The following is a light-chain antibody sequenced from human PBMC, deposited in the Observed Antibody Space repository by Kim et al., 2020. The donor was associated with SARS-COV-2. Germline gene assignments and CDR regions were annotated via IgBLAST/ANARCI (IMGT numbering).Light chain of an antibody. CDR2: KAS. V-gene: IGKV1-5*03. CDR1: QDIYTF. Sequence: LSASDGDTVTLTCRASQDIYTFLAWYQQKPGEAPKLLISKASILESGVPSRFSGDGSGTDFSLTISSLQPDDFATYYCQQYDTHSTFGQGTKLEI. J-gene: IGKJ2*01. CDR3: QQYDTHST.